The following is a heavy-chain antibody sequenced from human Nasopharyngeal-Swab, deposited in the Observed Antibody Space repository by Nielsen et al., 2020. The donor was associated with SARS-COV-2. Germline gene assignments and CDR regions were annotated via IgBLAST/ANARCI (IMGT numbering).Heavy chain of an antibody. Sequence: GSLRLSCTVSGGSISSYYWSWIRQPPGKGLEWIGYIYYSGSTNYNPSLESRVTISVDTSKNQFSLKLSSVTAADTAVYYCARIAVAALNDWYFDLWGRGTLVTVSS. V-gene: IGHV4-59*01. D-gene: IGHD6-19*01. CDR2: IYYSGST. CDR3: ARIAVAALNDWYFDL. J-gene: IGHJ2*01. CDR1: GGSISSYY.